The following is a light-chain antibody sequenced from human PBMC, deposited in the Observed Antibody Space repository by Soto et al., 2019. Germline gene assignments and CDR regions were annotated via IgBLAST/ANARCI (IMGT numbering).Light chain of an antibody. V-gene: IGKV3-15*01. J-gene: IGKJ4*01. CDR1: QSVGSN. CDR3: QQYSNWPLLS. CDR2: GAS. Sequence: EVVLTQSPATLSVSPGAGATLSCRASQSVGSNLAWYQQKPGHTPRVLIYGASTRAIGIPARFSGSGFGTEFTLTISSLQSEDFVVYYCQQYSNWPLLSFGGGTKVDIK.